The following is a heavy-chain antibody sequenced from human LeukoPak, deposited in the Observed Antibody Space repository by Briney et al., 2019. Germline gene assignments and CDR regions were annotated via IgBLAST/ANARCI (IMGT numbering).Heavy chain of an antibody. CDR1: GFTFSSHA. J-gene: IGHJ3*02. D-gene: IGHD4-17*01. CDR2: IRAGDHST. CDR3: ARDPNGDYIGAFDM. Sequence: GGSLRLSRTPSGFTFSSHATMSVRHAPGKGRELVSTIRAGDHSTYYADSVKGRSTISRDNSKHKLFLQMNSLRAEDTAVYFCARDPNGDYIGAFDMWGPGTTVTVSS. V-gene: IGHV3-23*01.